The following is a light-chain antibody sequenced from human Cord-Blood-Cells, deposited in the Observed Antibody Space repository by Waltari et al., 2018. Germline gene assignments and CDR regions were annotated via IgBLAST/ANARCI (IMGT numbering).Light chain of an antibody. V-gene: IGLV2-23*03. J-gene: IGLJ3*02. CDR3: CSYAGSSTFAV. Sequence: QSALTQPAPVSGSPGQSITISCTGTSSDVGSYNLVPWYQQHPGKAPKLMIYEGSKRPSGVSNRFSGSKSGNTASLTISGLQAEDEADYYCCSYAGSSTFAVFGGGTKLTVL. CDR2: EGS. CDR1: SSDVGSYNL.